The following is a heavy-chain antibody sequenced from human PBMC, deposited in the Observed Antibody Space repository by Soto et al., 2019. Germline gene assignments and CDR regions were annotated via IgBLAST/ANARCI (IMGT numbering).Heavy chain of an antibody. V-gene: IGHV1-46*01. Sequence: ASVKVSCKASGYTFTNYYRHWVRQAPGQGLEWMGIINPNGGSTSYAQKFQGRVTMTRDTSTSTVYMDLSSLRSEDTAVYYCERGVDILATPRGVAFDVGGRGTKVKVSS. CDR3: ERGVDILATPRGVAFDV. CDR1: GYTFTNYY. D-gene: IGHD5-12*01. J-gene: IGHJ3*01. CDR2: INPNGGST.